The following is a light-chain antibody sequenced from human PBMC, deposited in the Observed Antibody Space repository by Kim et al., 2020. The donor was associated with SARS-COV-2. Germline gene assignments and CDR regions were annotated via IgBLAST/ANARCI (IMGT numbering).Light chain of an antibody. Sequence: EIVLTQSPATLSLSPGERATLSCRASRSVTTNLAWYHQKPGQPPSRLTYDASDRATGIPARFCGRGSGTEFTLTISSLGPEDFAVYYCQQRESWPLTFGGGTKVDIK. CDR3: QQRESWPLT. CDR2: DAS. CDR1: RSVTTN. J-gene: IGKJ4*01. V-gene: IGKV3-11*01.